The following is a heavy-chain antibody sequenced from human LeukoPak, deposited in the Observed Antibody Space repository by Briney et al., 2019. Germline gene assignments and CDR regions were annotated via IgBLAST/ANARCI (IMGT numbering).Heavy chain of an antibody. CDR1: GFTFDDYD. J-gene: IGHJ4*02. Sequence: RSGGSLRLSCTTSGFTFDDYDMSWVRQAPGKGLEWVSGINWNGGSTGSADSVKGRFTISRDNAKNSLYLQMNSLRAEDTALYYCARDVAYYDSSGNQKGLDYWGQGTLVTVSS. V-gene: IGHV3-20*04. CDR2: INWNGGST. D-gene: IGHD3-22*01. CDR3: ARDVAYYDSSGNQKGLDY.